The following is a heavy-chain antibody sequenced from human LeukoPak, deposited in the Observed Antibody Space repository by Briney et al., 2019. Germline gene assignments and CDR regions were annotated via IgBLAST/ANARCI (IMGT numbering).Heavy chain of an antibody. CDR2: IYYSGST. Sequence: SETLSLTCTVSGGSISSSSYYWGWIRQPPGKGLEWIGSIYYSGSTYYNPSLKSRVTISVDTSKNRFSLKLSSVTAADTAVYYCARRDDYVWGTWGQGTLVTVSS. J-gene: IGHJ4*02. V-gene: IGHV4-39*01. D-gene: IGHD3-16*01. CDR3: ARRDDYVWGT. CDR1: GGSISSSSYY.